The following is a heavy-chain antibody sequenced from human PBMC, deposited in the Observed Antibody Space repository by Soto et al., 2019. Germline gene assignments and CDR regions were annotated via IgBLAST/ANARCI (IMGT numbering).Heavy chain of an antibody. D-gene: IGHD3-10*01. CDR2: IIPILGIA. CDR3: ARRGSMVRGPFDAFDI. V-gene: IGHV1-69*02. Sequence: QVQLVQSGAEVKKPGSSVKVSCKASGGTFSSYTISWVRQAPGQGLEWMGRIIPILGIANYAQQFQGRVTITADKSTSTAYMGLSSLRSEDTAVYYCARRGSMVRGPFDAFDIWGQGTMVTVSS. CDR1: GGTFSSYT. J-gene: IGHJ3*02.